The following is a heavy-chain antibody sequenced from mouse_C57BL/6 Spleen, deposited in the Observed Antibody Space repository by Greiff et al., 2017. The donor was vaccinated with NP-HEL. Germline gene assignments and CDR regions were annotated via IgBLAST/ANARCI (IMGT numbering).Heavy chain of an antibody. J-gene: IGHJ2*01. CDR1: GFTFTDYY. Sequence: EVKLMESGGGLVQPGGSLSLSCAASGFTFTDYYMSWVRQPPGKALEWLGFIRNKANGYTTEYSASVKGRFTISRDNSQSILYLQMNALRAEDSATYYCARKNPRGYYFDYWGQGTTLTVSS. V-gene: IGHV7-3*01. CDR3: ARKNPRGYYFDY. D-gene: IGHD3-3*01. CDR2: IRNKANGYTT.